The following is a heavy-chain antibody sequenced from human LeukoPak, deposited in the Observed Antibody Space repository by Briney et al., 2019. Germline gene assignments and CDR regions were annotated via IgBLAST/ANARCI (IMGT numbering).Heavy chain of an antibody. CDR2: IYTSGST. J-gene: IGHJ4*02. Sequence: SETLSLTCTVSGGSISSGSYYWSWIRQPAGKGLEWIGRIYTSGSTIYNPSLKSRVTISVDTSKNQFSLKLSSVTAADTAVYYWARDRFYSNYFDYWGQGTLVTVSS. V-gene: IGHV4-61*02. D-gene: IGHD4-11*01. CDR1: GGSISSGSYY. CDR3: ARDRFYSNYFDY.